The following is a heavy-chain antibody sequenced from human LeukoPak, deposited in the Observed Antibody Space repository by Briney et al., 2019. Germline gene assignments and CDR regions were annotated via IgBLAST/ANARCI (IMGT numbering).Heavy chain of an antibody. CDR2: ISSSSSTI. D-gene: IGHD3-3*01. V-gene: IGHV3-48*01. CDR3: ASARDYDFWSGYYPVYYYYYMDV. J-gene: IGHJ6*03. CDR1: GFTFSSYS. Sequence: GGSLRLSCAASGFTFSSYSMNWVRQAPGKGLEWVSYISSSSSTIYYADSVKGRFTISRDNAKNSLYLQMNSLRAEDTAVYYCASARDYDFWSGYYPVYYYYYMDVWGKGTTVTVSS.